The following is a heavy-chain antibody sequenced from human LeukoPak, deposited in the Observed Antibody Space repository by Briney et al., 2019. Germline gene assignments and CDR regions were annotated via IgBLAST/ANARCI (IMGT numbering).Heavy chain of an antibody. J-gene: IGHJ4*02. CDR1: GYTFTGYY. D-gene: IGHD3-22*01. V-gene: IGHV1-2*06. CDR2: INPNSGGT. Sequence: ASVRVSCKASGYTFTGYYMHWVRQAPGQGLEWMGRINPNSGGTNYAQKFQGRVTMTRDTSISTGYMELGRLRSDDTAVYYCARDGANYYDSSGYFHDYWGQGTLVTVSS. CDR3: ARDGANYYDSSGYFHDY.